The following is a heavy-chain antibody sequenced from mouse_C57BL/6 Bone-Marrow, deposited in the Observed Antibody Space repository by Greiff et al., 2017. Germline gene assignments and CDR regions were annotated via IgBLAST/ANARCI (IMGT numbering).Heavy chain of an antibody. CDR1: GFNIKDDY. J-gene: IGHJ4*01. CDR3: TTPALGNAMDY. CDR2: IDPENGDT. Sequence: VQLQQSGAELVRPGASVTLSCTASGFNIKDDYMHWVKQRPEQGLEWIGWIDPENGDTEYASKFQGQATITADTSSNTAYLQLSSLTSEDTAVYYCTTPALGNAMDYWGQGTSVTVSS. D-gene: IGHD4-1*01. V-gene: IGHV14-4*01.